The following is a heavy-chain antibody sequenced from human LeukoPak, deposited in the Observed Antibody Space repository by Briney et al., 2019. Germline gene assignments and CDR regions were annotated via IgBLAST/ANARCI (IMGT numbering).Heavy chain of an antibody. CDR1: GGSISRSSYY. J-gene: IGHJ5*02. CDR2: IYYSGST. Sequence: SETLSLTCTVSGGSISRSSYYWGWIRQPPGKGLEWIGSIYYSGSTYYNPSLKSRVTISVDTSKNQLSLKLSSLTAADTAVYYCARHEYSGSYYGLSWFDPWGQGTLVTVSS. CDR3: ARHEYSGSYYGLSWFDP. V-gene: IGHV4-39*01. D-gene: IGHD1-26*01.